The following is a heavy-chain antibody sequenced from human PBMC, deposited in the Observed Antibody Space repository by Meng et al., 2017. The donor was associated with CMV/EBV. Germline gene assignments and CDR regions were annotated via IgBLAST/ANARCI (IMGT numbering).Heavy chain of an antibody. J-gene: IGHJ4*02. Sequence: ASVKVSCKASGYTFTTYDLNWVRQAPGQGLEWMGWMNPNSGNTGSAQKFQSRVTFSRNTSMNTAYMELTSLRSEDTAVYYCARGHYYCRGISFYSLDYWGQGTLVTVSS. D-gene: IGHD2-2*02. CDR3: ARGHYYCRGISFYSLDY. CDR1: GYTFTTYD. V-gene: IGHV1-8*03. CDR2: MNPNSGNT.